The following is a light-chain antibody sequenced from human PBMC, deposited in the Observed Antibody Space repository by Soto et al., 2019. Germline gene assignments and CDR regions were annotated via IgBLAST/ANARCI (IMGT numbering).Light chain of an antibody. Sequence: QSVLAEPASVSGSPGQSITISCTGSSSDVGGYNYVSWYQQHPGKAPKLMIYEVSNRPSGVSNRFSGSKTGNTASLTISGLQAEDEADYYCSSYTSSSNLCVFGTGTKLTVL. CDR3: SSYTSSSNLCV. CDR1: SSDVGGYNY. CDR2: EVS. J-gene: IGLJ1*01. V-gene: IGLV2-14*01.